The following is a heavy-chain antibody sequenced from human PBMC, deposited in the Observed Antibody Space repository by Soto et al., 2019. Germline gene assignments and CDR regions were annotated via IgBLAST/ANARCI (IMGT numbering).Heavy chain of an antibody. D-gene: IGHD6-13*01. J-gene: IGHJ4*02. CDR2: IYYSGST. V-gene: IGHV4-59*01. CDR1: GGSTSSYY. CDR3: ARFIAAAGSARGYFDY. Sequence: PSETLSLTCTVSGGSTSSYYWSWIRQPPGKGLEWIGYIYYSGSTNYNPSLKSRVTISVDTSKNQFSLKLSSVTAADTAVYYCARFIAAAGSARGYFDYWGQGTLVTVSS.